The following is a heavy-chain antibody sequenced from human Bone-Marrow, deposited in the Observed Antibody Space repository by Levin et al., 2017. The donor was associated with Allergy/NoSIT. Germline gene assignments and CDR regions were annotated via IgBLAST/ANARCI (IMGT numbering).Heavy chain of an antibody. D-gene: IGHD6-13*01. J-gene: IGHJ4*02. Sequence: PSETLSLSCTVSGGSINSGDYYWGWVRQPPGKGLEWIVSIYYSGNADYNPPFKSRLTLSVDTSNNHFFLRLTSLTAADTAVYYCARHHHVFRGAAGNFDSWGQGILVTVSS. CDR3: ARHHHVFRGAAGNFDS. CDR1: GGSINSGDYY. V-gene: IGHV4-39*01. CDR2: IYYSGNA.